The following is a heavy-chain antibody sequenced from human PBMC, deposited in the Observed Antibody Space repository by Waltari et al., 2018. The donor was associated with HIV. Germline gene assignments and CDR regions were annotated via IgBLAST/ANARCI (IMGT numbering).Heavy chain of an antibody. Sequence: QLQLQESGPGLVKPSETLPLTCTVSGGSVSSRSYFGGWIRQPPGKGLEWVGRIYYTGRAYYNPSLKSRVTISVDTSKNQFSLKVTSVTAADTAVYYCARHALRVGAAYWNFDLWGRGTLVTVSS. J-gene: IGHJ2*01. CDR2: IYYTGRA. V-gene: IGHV4-39*01. D-gene: IGHD1-26*01. CDR1: GGSVSSRSYF. CDR3: ARHALRVGAAYWNFDL.